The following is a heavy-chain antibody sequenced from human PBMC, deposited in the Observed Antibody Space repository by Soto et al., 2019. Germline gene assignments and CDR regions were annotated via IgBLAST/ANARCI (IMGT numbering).Heavy chain of an antibody. J-gene: IGHJ4*02. CDR2: IWYDGNNK. V-gene: IGHV3-33*01. CDR3: VRRGNQNWGDY. D-gene: IGHD7-27*01. CDR1: GFTFSSYG. Sequence: GGSLRLSCAASGFTFSSYGMHWVRQAPGKGLEWVSSIWYDGNNKYYADSVKGRFTISRDNSRNTLFLQMNSLRAEDTALYYCVRRGNQNWGDYWGQGTQVTVSS.